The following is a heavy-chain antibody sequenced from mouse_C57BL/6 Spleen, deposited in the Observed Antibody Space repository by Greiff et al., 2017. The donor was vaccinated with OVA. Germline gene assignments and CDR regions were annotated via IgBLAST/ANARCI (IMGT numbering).Heavy chain of an antibody. Sequence: EVKLMESGPGLVKPSQSLSLTCSVTGYSITSGYYWNWIRQFPGNKLEWMGYISYDGSNNYNPSLKNRISITRDTSKNQFFLKLNSVTTEDTATYYCARGDAEAMDYWGQGTSVTVSS. CDR3: ARGDAEAMDY. CDR1: GYSITSGYY. J-gene: IGHJ4*01. V-gene: IGHV3-6*01. CDR2: ISYDGSN.